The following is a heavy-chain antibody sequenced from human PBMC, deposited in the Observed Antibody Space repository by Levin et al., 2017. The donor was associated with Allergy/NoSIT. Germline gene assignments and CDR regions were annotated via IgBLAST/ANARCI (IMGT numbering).Heavy chain of an antibody. CDR2: INPNSGGT. V-gene: IGHV1-2*06. J-gene: IGHJ2*01. Sequence: ASVKVSCKASGYTFTGYYMHWVRQAPGQGLEWMGRINPNSGGTNYAQKFQGRVTMTRDTSISTAYMELSRLRSDDTAVYYCARDGAPSNWGTWYFDLWGRGTLVTVSS. D-gene: IGHD7-27*01. CDR1: GYTFTGYY. CDR3: ARDGAPSNWGTWYFDL.